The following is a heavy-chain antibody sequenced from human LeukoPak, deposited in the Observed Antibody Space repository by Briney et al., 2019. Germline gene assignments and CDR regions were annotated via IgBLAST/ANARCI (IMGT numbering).Heavy chain of an antibody. D-gene: IGHD5/OR15-5a*01. J-gene: IGHJ4*02. Sequence: GGSLRLSCAASGFTVSSNYMTWVRQAPGKGLEWVSVIYTGGNTYYADSVKGRFSISRDNSKNRLYLQMSDLRAEDTAVYFCARSVSGVWLFDYWGRGTLVTVSS. CDR2: IYTGGNT. CDR3: ARSVSGVWLFDY. V-gene: IGHV3-53*05. CDR1: GFTVSSNY.